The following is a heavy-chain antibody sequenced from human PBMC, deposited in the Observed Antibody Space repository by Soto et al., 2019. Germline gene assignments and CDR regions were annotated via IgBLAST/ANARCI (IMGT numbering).Heavy chain of an antibody. Sequence: ASVKVSCKVSGYTLTELSMHWVRQAPGKGLEWMGGFDPEDGETIYAQKFQGRVTMTEDTSTDTAYMELSSLRSEDTAVYYCATGLGRAYAFDIWGQGTMVTVSS. D-gene: IGHD1-26*01. J-gene: IGHJ3*02. CDR3: ATGLGRAYAFDI. V-gene: IGHV1-24*01. CDR2: FDPEDGET. CDR1: GYTLTELS.